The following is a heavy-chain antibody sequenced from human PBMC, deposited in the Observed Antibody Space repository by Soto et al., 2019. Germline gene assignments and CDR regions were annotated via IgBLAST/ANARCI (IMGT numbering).Heavy chain of an antibody. CDR1: GFSFGDSA. V-gene: IGHV1-58*01. Sequence: ELVQSGPEAREPGTSVKVSCRASGFSFGDSAVQWVRQGRGQRLEWIGWNVVVHGNTNYAQKFEGRVTLTKDASTSTSHMGLTSLSSEDTAVYFCAVTDLPFRPLAEPTENGMDVWGQGTTVTVSS. J-gene: IGHJ6*02. CDR2: NVVVHGNT. CDR3: AVTDLPFRPLAEPTENGMDV. D-gene: IGHD3-3*02.